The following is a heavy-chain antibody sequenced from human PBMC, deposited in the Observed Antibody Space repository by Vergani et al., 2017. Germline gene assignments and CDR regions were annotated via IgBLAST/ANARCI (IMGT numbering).Heavy chain of an antibody. V-gene: IGHV4-38-2*01. CDR3: ARHRGSWGFFPSSYFYGMDV. CDR1: DSSIMTNPY. D-gene: IGHD3-10*01. Sequence: QVQLQQWGPGLVKPSETLTLTCDVSDSSIMTNPYWGWFRQSPGKGLEWIGCIHHSGDTHYNSSLKSRVSISIVSSSKFSLSLTSVTAADTAIYYCARHRGSWGFFPSSYFYGMDVWGHGTTVTVSS. CDR2: IHHSGDT. J-gene: IGHJ6*02.